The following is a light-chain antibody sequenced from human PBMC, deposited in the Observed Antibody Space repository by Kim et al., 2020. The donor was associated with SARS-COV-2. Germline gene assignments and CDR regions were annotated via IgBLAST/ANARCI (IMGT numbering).Light chain of an antibody. J-gene: IGKJ4*01. V-gene: IGKV3-11*01. CDR1: QSVSSY. CDR2: DAS. Sequence: EIVLTQSPATLSLSPGERATLSCRASQSVSSYLAWYQQKPGQAPRLLIYDASNRVTGIPARFSGSGSGTDFTLTISSLEPEDFAVYYCQQRSNWLTFGGGTKVEI. CDR3: QQRSNWLT.